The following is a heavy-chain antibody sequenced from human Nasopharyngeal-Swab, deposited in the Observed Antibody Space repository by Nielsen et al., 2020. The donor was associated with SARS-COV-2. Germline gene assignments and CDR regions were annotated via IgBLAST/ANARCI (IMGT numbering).Heavy chain of an antibody. CDR3: ARGGQQPL. CDR1: GFTFSTYN. Sequence: GGSLRLSCAASGFTFSTYNMHWVRQAPGKGLEWVSSISGRTIYIYYADSMKGRFTISRDNAKNSLYLQMSSLRAEDTAIHYCARGGQQPLWGQGTLVTVSS. D-gene: IGHD6-13*01. J-gene: IGHJ4*02. V-gene: IGHV3-21*01. CDR2: ISGRTIYI.